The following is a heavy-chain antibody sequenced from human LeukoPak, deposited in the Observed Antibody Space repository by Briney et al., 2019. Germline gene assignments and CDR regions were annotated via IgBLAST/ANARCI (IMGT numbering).Heavy chain of an antibody. J-gene: IGHJ6*03. CDR1: GYTFTSYG. CDR3: ARVGYDLRDYYYMDV. V-gene: IGHV1-18*01. CDR2: ISAYNGNT. Sequence: ASVKVSCKASGYTFTSYGISWVRQAPGQGLEGMGWISAYNGNTNYAQKLQGRVTMTTDTSTSTAYMELRSLRSDDTAVYYCARVGYDLRDYYYMDVWGKGTTVTVSS. D-gene: IGHD5-12*01.